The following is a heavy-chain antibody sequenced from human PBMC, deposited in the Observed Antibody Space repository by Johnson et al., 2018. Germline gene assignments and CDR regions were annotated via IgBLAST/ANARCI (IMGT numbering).Heavy chain of an antibody. CDR1: GFTFSSYS. CDR2: ISYGGNNK. CDR3: AKPQILPTDAFDI. D-gene: IGHD2/OR15-2a*01. Sequence: VQLLESGGGLVKPGGSLRLSCAASGFTFSSYSMNWVRQAPGKGLEWVAVISYGGNNKYYTDSVKGRFTISPDNSKNTLYLQMKSLRAEDTAVYYCAKPQILPTDAFDIWGQGTMVTVSS. J-gene: IGHJ3*02. V-gene: IGHV3-30*18.